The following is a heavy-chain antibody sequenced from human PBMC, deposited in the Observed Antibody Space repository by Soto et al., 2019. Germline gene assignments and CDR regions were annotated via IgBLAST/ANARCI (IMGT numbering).Heavy chain of an antibody. V-gene: IGHV3-15*07. D-gene: IGHD6-19*01. J-gene: IGHJ4*02. Sequence: EVQLVESGGGLVKPGGSLRLSCAGSGFTFSNVWMNWVRQAPGKGLEWVGRIKSETDGGTIDYAAPVKGRFTISRDDSNSTLYLQMNSLKTEDTATYCCTPLARKYNSDWYPLSDWGQGTRVTVSS. CDR2: IKSETDGGTI. CDR3: TPLARKYNSDWYPLSD. CDR1: GFTFSNVW.